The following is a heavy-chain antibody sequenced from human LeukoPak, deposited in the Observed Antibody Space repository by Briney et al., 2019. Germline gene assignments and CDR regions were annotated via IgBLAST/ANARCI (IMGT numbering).Heavy chain of an antibody. J-gene: IGHJ4*02. V-gene: IGHV3-23*01. CDR3: ARGRSGSYFDY. Sequence: GGSLRLSCAASGFTFSNYAMTWVRQAPGKGLELVSVISASGRNRDYADSVKGRFTISRENAKSSLYLQMNSLRAGDTAVYYCARGRSGSYFDYWGQGTLVAVSS. CDR1: GFTFSNYA. D-gene: IGHD1-26*01. CDR2: ISASGRNR.